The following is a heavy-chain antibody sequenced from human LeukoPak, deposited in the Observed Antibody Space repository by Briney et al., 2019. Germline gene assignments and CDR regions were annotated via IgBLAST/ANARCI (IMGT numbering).Heavy chain of an antibody. Sequence: GGSLRLSSAASGFTFSSYGMHWVRQAPGKGLEWVAVISYDGSNKYYADSVKGRFTISRDNSKNTLYLQMNSLRAEDTAVYYCAKGSTSRSIVGATLFDYWGQGTLVTVSS. CDR3: AKGSTSRSIVGATLFDY. D-gene: IGHD1-26*01. CDR1: GFTFSSYG. V-gene: IGHV3-30*18. J-gene: IGHJ4*02. CDR2: ISYDGSNK.